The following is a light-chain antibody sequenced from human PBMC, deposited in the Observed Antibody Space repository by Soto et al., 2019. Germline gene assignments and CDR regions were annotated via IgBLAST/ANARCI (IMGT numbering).Light chain of an antibody. V-gene: IGLV2-14*03. J-gene: IGLJ1*01. CDR2: DVS. Sequence: QSVLTQPASVSGSPGQSITISCTGTSSDIGGSNYVSWYQQYPGKTPKLLIFDVSDRPSGVSNRFSGSKSGNTASLTISGLQVEDEADYYCCSVQTSRTPNVFGTGTKLTVL. CDR1: SSDIGGSNY. CDR3: CSVQTSRTPNV.